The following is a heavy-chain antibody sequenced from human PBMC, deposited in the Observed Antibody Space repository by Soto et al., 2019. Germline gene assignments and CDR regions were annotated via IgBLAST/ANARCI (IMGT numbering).Heavy chain of an antibody. D-gene: IGHD5-12*01. V-gene: IGHV3-9*01. CDR2: ISWNSGSI. Sequence: GGSLRLSCAASGFTFDDYAMHWVRQAPGKGLEWVSGISWNSGSIGYADSVKGRFTISRDNAKNSLYLQMNGLRAEDTALYYCAKDGVDIVATIHYYYMDVWGKGTTVTVSS. CDR1: GFTFDDYA. CDR3: AKDGVDIVATIHYYYMDV. J-gene: IGHJ6*03.